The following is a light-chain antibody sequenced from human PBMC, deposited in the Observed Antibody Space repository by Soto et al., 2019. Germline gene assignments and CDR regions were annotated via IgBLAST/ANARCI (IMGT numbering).Light chain of an antibody. V-gene: IGLV2-23*02. Sequence: QSALTQPASVSGSPGQSITISCTGTSSDVGTYNLVSWYQQHPGKAPKLMIYEDNKRPSGVSNRISGSKSGNTASLTVSGLQAEDEADYYCCSYAGSSTFLFGGGTKLTVL. CDR3: CSYAGSSTFL. J-gene: IGLJ2*01. CDR1: SSDVGTYNL. CDR2: EDN.